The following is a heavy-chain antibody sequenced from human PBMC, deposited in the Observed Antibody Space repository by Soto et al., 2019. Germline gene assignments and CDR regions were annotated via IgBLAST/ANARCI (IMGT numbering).Heavy chain of an antibody. Sequence: GGSLRLSCAASGFTSSIYWMSWVRQAPGKGLEWVANIKQDGSEKYYVDSVKGRFTISRDNAKNSLYLQMNSLRAEDTAVYYCAREKSSSGWYFDYWGQGTLVTVSS. CDR2: IKQDGSEK. V-gene: IGHV3-7*01. D-gene: IGHD6-19*01. J-gene: IGHJ4*02. CDR3: AREKSSSGWYFDY. CDR1: GFTSSIYW.